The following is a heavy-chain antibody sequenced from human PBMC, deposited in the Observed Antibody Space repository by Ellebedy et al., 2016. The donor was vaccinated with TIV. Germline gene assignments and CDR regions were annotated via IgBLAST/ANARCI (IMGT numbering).Heavy chain of an antibody. CDR3: ARELPSSYYFDY. CDR1: GYTFSPYY. V-gene: IGHV1-46*01. Sequence: ASVKVSXKASGYTFSPYYIHWVRQAPGQGLEWLGIINPTDGSTTYALKFQGRFTVTRDTSTGTVYMELSSLRSEDTAVFYCARELPSSYYFDYWGQGTLVTVSS. D-gene: IGHD2-15*01. CDR2: INPTDGST. J-gene: IGHJ4*02.